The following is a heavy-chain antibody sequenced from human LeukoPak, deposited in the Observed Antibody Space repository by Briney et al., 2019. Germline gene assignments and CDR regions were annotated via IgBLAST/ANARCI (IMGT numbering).Heavy chain of an antibody. CDR2: ISSSSSYI. CDR1: GFTFSSYS. Sequence: PGGSLRLSCAASGFTFSSYSMNWVRQAPGKGLEWVSSISSSSSYIYYAGSVKGRFTISRDNAKNSLYLQMNSLRAEDTAVYYCARDSGYSGMDVWGQGTTVTVSS. J-gene: IGHJ6*02. V-gene: IGHV3-21*01. D-gene: IGHD6-19*01. CDR3: ARDSGYSGMDV.